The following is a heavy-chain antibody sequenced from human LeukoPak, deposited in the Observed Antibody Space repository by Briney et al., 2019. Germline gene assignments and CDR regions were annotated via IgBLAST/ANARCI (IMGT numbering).Heavy chain of an antibody. Sequence: GASVKVSCKASGYTFTSYDINWVRQATGQGLEWMGWMNPNSGNTGYAQKFQGRVTMTRNTSISTAYMELSSLRSEDTAVYYCARGGRYCSGGSCYSSDWLDPWGQGTLVTVSS. CDR2: MNPNSGNT. V-gene: IGHV1-8*01. J-gene: IGHJ5*02. CDR1: GYTFTSYD. CDR3: ARGGRYCSGGSCYSSDWLDP. D-gene: IGHD2-15*01.